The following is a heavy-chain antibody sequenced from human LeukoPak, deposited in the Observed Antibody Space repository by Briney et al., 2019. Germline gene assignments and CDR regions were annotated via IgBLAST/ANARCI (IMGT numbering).Heavy chain of an antibody. D-gene: IGHD3-22*01. CDR2: INSTGGTA. Sequence: ASVKVSCKASGYTFTGSYMHWVRQAPGQGLEWVGIINSTGGTASYAQKFQGRVTVTRDMSTSTVYMELSSLTSEDTAVYYCARVRGYFDSPDYWGQGTLVTVSS. CDR3: ARVRGYFDSPDY. V-gene: IGHV1-46*01. CDR1: GYTFTGSY. J-gene: IGHJ4*02.